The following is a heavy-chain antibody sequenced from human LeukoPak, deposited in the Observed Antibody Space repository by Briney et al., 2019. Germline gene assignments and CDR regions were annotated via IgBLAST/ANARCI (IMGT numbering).Heavy chain of an antibody. CDR2: IRGEPYGGTT. CDR3: GYSSSWYRFDY. CDR1: GFTFGDCC. Sequence: GGSLRLSCIASGFTFGDCCMSWVRQAPGKGLEWVGFIRGEPYGGTTEYAASMKGRFIISRDDSKSIAYLQMNSLKIEDTAVYFCGYSSSWYRFDYWGQGTLVTVSS. D-gene: IGHD6-13*01. J-gene: IGHJ4*02. V-gene: IGHV3-49*04.